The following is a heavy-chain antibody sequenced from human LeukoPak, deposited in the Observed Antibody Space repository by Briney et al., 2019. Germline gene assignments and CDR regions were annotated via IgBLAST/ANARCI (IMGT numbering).Heavy chain of an antibody. V-gene: IGHV3-23*01. CDR3: AKGRVVVPAAMEDAFDI. Sequence: HPGGSLRLSCAASGFTFSSYAMSWVRQAPGKGLEWVSAISGSGGSTYYADSVKGRFTISRDNSKNTLYLQMNSLRAEDTAVYYCAKGRVVVPAAMEDAFDIWGQGTMVTVSS. CDR2: ISGSGGST. J-gene: IGHJ3*02. D-gene: IGHD2-2*01. CDR1: GFTFSSYA.